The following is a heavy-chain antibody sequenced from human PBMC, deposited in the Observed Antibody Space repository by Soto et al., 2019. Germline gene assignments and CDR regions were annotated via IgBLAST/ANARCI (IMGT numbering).Heavy chain of an antibody. J-gene: IGHJ4*02. CDR1: GGSISSDDYY. D-gene: IGHD6-6*01. Sequence: QVQLQESGPGLVKPSQTLSLTCTVSGGSISSDDYYWSWIRQPPGKGLEWIGHIYYSGRTYYNPSLKSRLTISVDTSKNQFYLKLSSVSAADTAVYFCAGDRSNSPDYFDYWGQGTLVTVSS. V-gene: IGHV4-30-4*01. CDR3: AGDRSNSPDYFDY. CDR2: IYYSGRT.